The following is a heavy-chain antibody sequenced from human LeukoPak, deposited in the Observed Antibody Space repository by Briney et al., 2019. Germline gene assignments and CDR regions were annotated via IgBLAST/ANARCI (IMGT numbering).Heavy chain of an antibody. J-gene: IGHJ4*02. Sequence: GGSLRLSCAASGFTFSSYAMHWVRQAPGKGLEWVAVISYDGSNKYYADSVKGRFTISRDNSKNTLYLQMNSLRAEDTAVYYCAKDRGPYDSSLNWGQGTLVTVSS. V-gene: IGHV3-30-3*01. CDR3: AKDRGPYDSSLN. CDR2: ISYDGSNK. CDR1: GFTFSSYA. D-gene: IGHD3-22*01.